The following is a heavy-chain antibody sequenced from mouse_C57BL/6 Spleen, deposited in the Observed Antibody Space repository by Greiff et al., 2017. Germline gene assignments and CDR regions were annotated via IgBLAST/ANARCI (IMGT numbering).Heavy chain of an antibody. D-gene: IGHD1-1*01. J-gene: IGHJ3*01. CDR1: GYTFTSYW. CDR3: ARSTVVPLGFAY. CDR2: IYPGSGST. V-gene: IGHV1-55*01. Sequence: QVQLQQPGAELVKPGASVKMSCKASGYTFTSYWITWVKQRPGQGLEWIGDIYPGSGSTNYNEKFKSKATLTVDTSSSTAYMQLSSLTSEDSAVYYWARSTVVPLGFAYWGQGTLVTVSA.